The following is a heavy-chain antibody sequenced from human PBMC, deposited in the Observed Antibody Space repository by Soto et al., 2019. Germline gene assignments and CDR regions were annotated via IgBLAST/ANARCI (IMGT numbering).Heavy chain of an antibody. Sequence: ASVKVSCKASGYTFTSYGISWVRQAPGQGLEWMGWISAYNGNTNYAQKFQGRVTITRDTSASTAYMELSSLRSEDTAVYYCARDGYSSSSGFDYWGQGTLVTVSS. CDR2: ISAYNGNT. CDR1: GYTFTSYG. J-gene: IGHJ4*02. V-gene: IGHV1-18*01. CDR3: ARDGYSSSSGFDY. D-gene: IGHD6-6*01.